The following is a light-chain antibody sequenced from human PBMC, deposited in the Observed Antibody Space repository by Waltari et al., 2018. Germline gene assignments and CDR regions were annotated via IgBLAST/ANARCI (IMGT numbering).Light chain of an antibody. Sequence: DIQMTQSPSTLSASVGDSFPITCWASQSISNWLAWYQQKPGTAPKLLICKASTLASGVPSSFSGRGSWTEFTLTISSLQPDDFATYYCQQYNSYSLRSFGGGTKVEIK. V-gene: IGKV1-5*03. J-gene: IGKJ4*01. CDR1: QSISNW. CDR2: KAS. CDR3: QQYNSYSLRS.